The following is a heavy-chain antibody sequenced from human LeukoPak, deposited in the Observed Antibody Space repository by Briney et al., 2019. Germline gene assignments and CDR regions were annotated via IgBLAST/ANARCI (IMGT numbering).Heavy chain of an antibody. CDR3: AKDRRSGWAVAENFDY. CDR2: ISGSGGST. Sequence: GGSLRLSCAASGFTFSGYAMSWVRQAPGKGLEWVSAISGSGGSTYYADSVKGRFTISRDNSKNTLYLQMNSLRAEDTAVYYCAKDRRSGWAVAENFDYWGQGTLVTVSS. J-gene: IGHJ4*02. D-gene: IGHD6-19*01. CDR1: GFTFSGYA. V-gene: IGHV3-23*01.